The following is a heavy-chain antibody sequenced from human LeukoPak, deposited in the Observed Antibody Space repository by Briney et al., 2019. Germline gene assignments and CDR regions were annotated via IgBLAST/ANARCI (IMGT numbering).Heavy chain of an antibody. V-gene: IGHV3-33*01. Sequence: HPGGSLRLSCAASGFTFRDHAMHWVRQAPGKGLEWVAVIWYDGSNKYYADSVKGRFTISRDNSKNTLYLQMNSLRAEDTAVYYCARDMISTPGGAFDIWGQGTMVTVSS. CDR1: GFTFRDHA. CDR2: IWYDGSNK. CDR3: ARDMISTPGGAFDI. J-gene: IGHJ3*02. D-gene: IGHD3-22*01.